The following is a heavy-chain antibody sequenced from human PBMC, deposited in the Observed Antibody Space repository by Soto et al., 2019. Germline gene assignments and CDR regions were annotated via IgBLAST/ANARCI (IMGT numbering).Heavy chain of an antibody. CDR3: AKGAILLWFGESFPYAFDI. CDR1: GFTFSSYG. CDR2: ISYDGSNK. V-gene: IGHV3-30*18. Sequence: GGSLRLSCAASGFTFSSYGMHWVRQAPGKGLEWVAVISYDGSNKYYADSVKGRFTISRENSKNTLYLQMNSLRDEDTAVYYFAKGAILLWFGESFPYAFDIWGQGTMVTVSS. D-gene: IGHD3-10*01. J-gene: IGHJ3*02.